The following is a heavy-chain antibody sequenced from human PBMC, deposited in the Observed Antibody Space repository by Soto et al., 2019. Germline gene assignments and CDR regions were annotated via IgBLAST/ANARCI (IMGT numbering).Heavy chain of an antibody. Sequence: QLQLQESGPGLVKPSETLSLTCTVSGGSISSSSYYWGWIRQPPGKGLEWIGSIYYSGSTYYNPNLNRRVTISVDTAKNQFSLKLSSVTAADTAVYYCARHFPSFGDYIWGSYRPPAPYYFDYWGQGTLVTVSS. CDR3: ARHFPSFGDYIWGSYRPPAPYYFDY. CDR1: GGSISSSSYY. V-gene: IGHV4-39*01. D-gene: IGHD3-16*02. J-gene: IGHJ4*02. CDR2: IYYSGST.